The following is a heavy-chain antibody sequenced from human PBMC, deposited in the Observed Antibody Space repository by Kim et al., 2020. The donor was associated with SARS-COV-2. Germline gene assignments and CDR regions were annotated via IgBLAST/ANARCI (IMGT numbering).Heavy chain of an antibody. J-gene: IGHJ6*02. CDR3: AREGTGPYYYYGMDV. Sequence: GGSLRLSCAASGFTFSSYSMNWVRQAPGKGLEWVSSISSSSSYIYYADSVKGRFTISRDNAKNSLYLQMNSLRAEDTAVYYCAREGTGPYYYYGMDVWGQGTTVTVSS. D-gene: IGHD1-1*01. CDR1: GFTFSSYS. CDR2: ISSSSSYI. V-gene: IGHV3-21*01.